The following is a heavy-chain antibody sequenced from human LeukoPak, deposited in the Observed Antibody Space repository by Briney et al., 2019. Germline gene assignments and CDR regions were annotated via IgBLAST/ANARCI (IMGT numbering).Heavy chain of an antibody. CDR1: GFTFSSCA. V-gene: IGHV3-30*04. CDR3: ARDVRYYGSGTYYNVDYFDY. J-gene: IGHJ4*02. Sequence: GRSLRLSCAASGFTFSSCAMHWVRQAPGKGLEWVAVISYDGSNKYYADSVKGRFTISRDNSQNTLYLQMNSLRAEDTAVYYCARDVRYYGSGTYYNVDYFDYWGQGTLVTVSS. CDR2: ISYDGSNK. D-gene: IGHD3-10*01.